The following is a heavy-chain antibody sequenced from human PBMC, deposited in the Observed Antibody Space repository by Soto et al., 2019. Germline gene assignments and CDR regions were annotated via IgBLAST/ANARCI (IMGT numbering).Heavy chain of an antibody. CDR2: IYSGGST. J-gene: IGHJ6*02. CDR3: ARECSGGSCYPYYYYGMDV. CDR1: GFTVSSNY. Sequence: GVLRLSCAASGFTVSSNYMSWVRQAPGKGLEWVSVIYSGGSTYYADSVKGRFTISRDNSKNTLYLQMNSLRAEDTAVYYCARECSGGSCYPYYYYGMDVWGQANTVTGSS. V-gene: IGHV3-53*01. D-gene: IGHD2-15*01.